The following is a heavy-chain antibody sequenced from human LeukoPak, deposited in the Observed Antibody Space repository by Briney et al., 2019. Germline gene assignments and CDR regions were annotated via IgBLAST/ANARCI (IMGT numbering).Heavy chain of an antibody. J-gene: IGHJ4*02. CDR1: GFTFSSYW. D-gene: IGHD6-19*01. Sequence: PGGTLRLSCAASGFTFSSYWMHWVRQAPGKGLVWVSRINSDGSSTTYADSVKGRFTISRDNAKNTLYLHMNSLRAEDTAVYYCARDPSGSSGWYPYFDHWGQGTLVTVSS. CDR3: ARDPSGSSGWYPYFDH. CDR2: INSDGSST. V-gene: IGHV3-74*01.